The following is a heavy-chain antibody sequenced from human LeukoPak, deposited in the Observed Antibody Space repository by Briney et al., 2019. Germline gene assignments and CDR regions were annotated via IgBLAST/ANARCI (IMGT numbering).Heavy chain of an antibody. CDR1: GYTFTSYY. J-gene: IGHJ5*02. Sequence: ASVKVSCKASGYTFTSYYMHWVRQAPGQGLEWMGRINPNSGGTNYAQKFQGRVTMTRDTSISTAYMELSRLRSDDTAVYYCARESSEYSYGKTNWFDPWGQGTLVTVSS. CDR2: INPNSGGT. V-gene: IGHV1-2*06. CDR3: ARESSEYSYGKTNWFDP. D-gene: IGHD5-18*01.